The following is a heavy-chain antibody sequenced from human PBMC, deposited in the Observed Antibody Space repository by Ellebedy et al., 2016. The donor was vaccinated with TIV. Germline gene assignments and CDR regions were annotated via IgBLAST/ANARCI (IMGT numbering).Heavy chain of an antibody. D-gene: IGHD3-10*01. J-gene: IGHJ6*02. V-gene: IGHV3-33*08. CDR1: GFTFSSYG. Sequence: GESLKISCAASGFTFSSYGMHWVRQAPGKGLEWVAVIWYDGSNKYYADSVKGRFTISRDNSKNSLYLQMNSLRAEDTAVYYCARADLWFGGPMDVWGQGTTVTVSS. CDR2: IWYDGSNK. CDR3: ARADLWFGGPMDV.